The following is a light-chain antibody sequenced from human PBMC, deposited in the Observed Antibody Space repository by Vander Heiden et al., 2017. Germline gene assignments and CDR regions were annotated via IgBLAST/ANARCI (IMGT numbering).Light chain of an antibody. CDR1: QGISSY. CDR3: EQYYSYPWT. CDR2: AAS. Sequence: AIRMTQSPSSLSASTGDRVTITCRASQGISSYLAWYQQKPGKAPKLLTYAASTVQSGVPSRFSGSGAGTDFTLTISCLQSEDFATYYCEQYYSYPWTFGQGPKVEIK. J-gene: IGKJ1*01. V-gene: IGKV1-8*01.